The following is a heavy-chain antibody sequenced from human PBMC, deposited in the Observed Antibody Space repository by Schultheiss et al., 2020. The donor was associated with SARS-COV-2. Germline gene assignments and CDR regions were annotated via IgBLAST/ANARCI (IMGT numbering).Heavy chain of an antibody. J-gene: IGHJ4*02. CDR1: GFTFSSYA. CDR3: ASGDPYCSSTSCYASTDY. CDR2: ISGSGGST. V-gene: IGHV3-23*01. Sequence: GGSLRLSCAASGFTFSSYAMSWVRQAPGKGLEWVSAISGSGGSTYYADSVKGRFTISRDNSKNTLYLQMNSLRAEDTAVYYCASGDPYCSSTSCYASTDYWGQGTLVTVSS. D-gene: IGHD2-2*01.